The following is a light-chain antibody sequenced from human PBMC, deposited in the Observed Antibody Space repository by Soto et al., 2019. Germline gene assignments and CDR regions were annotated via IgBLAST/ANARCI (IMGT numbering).Light chain of an antibody. CDR3: QQANTFPPWT. CDR1: QTIYNW. CDR2: GAS. J-gene: IGKJ1*01. V-gene: IGKV1-12*01. Sequence: DIQMTQSPSSVSASVGDRVTITCRASQTIYNWLAWYQQKPGRAPKLLIYGASTLQSGVPSRFSGSGSGTDFTLTISSLQPEDFATYYCQQANTFPPWTFGQGTKVEVK.